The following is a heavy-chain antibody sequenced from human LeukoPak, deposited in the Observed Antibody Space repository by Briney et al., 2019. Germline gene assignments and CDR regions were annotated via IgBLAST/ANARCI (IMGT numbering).Heavy chain of an antibody. CDR2: IYGGGGTT. J-gene: IGHJ4*02. CDR3: AKGSMYSSASQFDY. CDR1: GLTYSNYA. V-gene: IGHV3-23*01. Sequence: GGSLRLSCAPAGLTYSNYAMSWVRHAPGKGLEWESTIYGGGGTTYYADSVKGRFTISRDNSKNTLSLQMNSLRAEDTAVYYCAKGSMYSSASQFDYWGQGTLVTVSS. D-gene: IGHD6-19*01.